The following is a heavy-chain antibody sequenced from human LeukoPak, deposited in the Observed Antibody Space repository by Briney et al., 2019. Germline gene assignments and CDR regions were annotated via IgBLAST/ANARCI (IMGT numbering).Heavy chain of an antibody. CDR1: GYTFTGYY. CDR2: INPNINVT. J-gene: IGHJ4*02. Sequence: GASLTVSCTASGYTFTGYYIHSVRQAPGHGLEWMGWINPNINVTNYAQKCHGRVTMTGDRSISTAYMELSRLRSDDTAVYYCARERTPGSGYGVDYWGQGTVVTVSS. V-gene: IGHV1-2*02. CDR3: ARERTPGSGYGVDY. D-gene: IGHD6-25*01.